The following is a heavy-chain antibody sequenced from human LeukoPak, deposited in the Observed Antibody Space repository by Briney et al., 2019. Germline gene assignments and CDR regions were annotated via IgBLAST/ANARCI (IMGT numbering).Heavy chain of an antibody. CDR3: ARDRYSYGYREPFDY. D-gene: IGHD5-18*01. Sequence: SETLSLTCAVYGGSFSGCYWSWIRQPPGKGLEWIGEINHSGSTNYNPSLKSRVTISVDTSKNQFSLKLSSVTAADTAVYYCARDRYSYGYREPFDYWGQGTLVTVSS. CDR2: INHSGST. V-gene: IGHV4-34*01. J-gene: IGHJ4*02. CDR1: GGSFSGCY.